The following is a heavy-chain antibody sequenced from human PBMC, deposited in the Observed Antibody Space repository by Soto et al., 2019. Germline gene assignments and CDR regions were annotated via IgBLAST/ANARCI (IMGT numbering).Heavy chain of an antibody. Sequence: QVQLQQWGAGLLKPSETLSLTCAVYGGSFSGYYWTWIRQSPEKGLEWIGEVNHSGTTYYNPSLKTRVTISVHTPENQFSLKMSSVTAADTVVYYCARGIGYCSSIDCYSSRRLRFDSWGQGTLVTVSS. V-gene: IGHV4-34*01. CDR1: GGSFSGYY. CDR3: ARGIGYCSSIDCYSSRRLRFDS. CDR2: VNHSGTT. J-gene: IGHJ4*02. D-gene: IGHD2-2*01.